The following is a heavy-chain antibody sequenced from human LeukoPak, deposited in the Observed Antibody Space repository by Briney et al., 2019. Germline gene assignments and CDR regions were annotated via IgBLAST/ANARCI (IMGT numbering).Heavy chain of an antibody. Sequence: GGSLRLSCAASGFTFSNYGMHWVCQAPGKGLEWEALIWYDGSNKYYADSVRGRFTISRDNSKNTLYLQMKSLRVEDTAVYYCARGDSSGYYYFDYWGQGTLVTVSS. CDR1: GFTFSNYG. V-gene: IGHV3-33*01. CDR3: ARGDSSGYYYFDY. J-gene: IGHJ4*02. D-gene: IGHD6-19*01. CDR2: IWYDGSNK.